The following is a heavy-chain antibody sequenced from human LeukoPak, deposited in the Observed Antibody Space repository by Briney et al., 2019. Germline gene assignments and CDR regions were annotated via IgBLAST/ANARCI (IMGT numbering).Heavy chain of an antibody. V-gene: IGHV1-18*01. CDR3: ARALGELRVWYYGMDV. J-gene: IGHJ6*02. CDR1: GYTFITYG. D-gene: IGHD1-7*01. Sequence: ASVKVSCKASGYTFITYGISWVRQAPGQGLEWMGWISAYNGNTNYAQKLQGRVTMTKDTSTRTAYMELRSLRSDDTAVYYCARALGELRVWYYGMDVWGQGTTVTVSS. CDR2: ISAYNGNT.